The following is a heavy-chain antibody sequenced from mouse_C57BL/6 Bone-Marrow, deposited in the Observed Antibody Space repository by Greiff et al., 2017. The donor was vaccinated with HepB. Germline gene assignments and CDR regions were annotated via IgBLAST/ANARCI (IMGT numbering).Heavy chain of an antibody. D-gene: IGHD1-1*01. CDR2: IYPGSGSA. CDR1: GYTFTSYW. CDR3: ARNYGSSYGVDY. J-gene: IGHJ4*01. V-gene: IGHV1-55*01. Sequence: VQLQQPGAELVKPGASVKMSCKASGYTFTSYWITWVKQRPGQGLEWIGDIYPGSGSANYNEKFKSKATLTVDTSSSTAYMQLSSLTSEDSAVYYCARNYGSSYGVDYWGQGTSVTVSS.